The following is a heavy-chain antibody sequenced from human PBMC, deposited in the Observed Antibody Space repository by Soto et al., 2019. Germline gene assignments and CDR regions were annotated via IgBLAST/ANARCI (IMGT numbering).Heavy chain of an antibody. CDR3: ARDLDGSGSYYTDY. V-gene: IGHV1-18*01. J-gene: IGHJ4*02. D-gene: IGHD3-10*01. CDR2: VSAYNGNT. Sequence: ASVKVSCKASGYMFVTYGINWVRQAPGQGLEWMGWVSAYNGNTKYAQNLQGRVTMTTDASTSTAYMEMRSLRSDDTAVYYCARDLDGSGSYYTDYWGPGTLVTVSS. CDR1: GYMFVTYG.